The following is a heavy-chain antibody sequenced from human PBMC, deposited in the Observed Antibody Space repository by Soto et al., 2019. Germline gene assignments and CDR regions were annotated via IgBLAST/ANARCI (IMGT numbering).Heavy chain of an antibody. CDR3: ARDSKTVTWYYGMDV. V-gene: IGHV4-59*01. J-gene: IGHJ6*02. CDR1: GGSISRYY. Sequence: SETLSLTCTVSGGSISRYYRSWIRQPPGKGLEWIGHIFYSGSTEYNPSLKSRVTITVDKSKTQCPLKLSSVTAADTAVYYCARDSKTVTWYYGMDVWGQGTTVTVSS. CDR2: IFYSGST. D-gene: IGHD4-17*01.